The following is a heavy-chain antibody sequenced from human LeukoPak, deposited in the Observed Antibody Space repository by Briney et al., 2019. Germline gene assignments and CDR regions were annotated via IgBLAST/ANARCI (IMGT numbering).Heavy chain of an antibody. CDR2: LNSDGSST. CDR3: ARGAAGGDYDWLDP. J-gene: IGHJ5*02. Sequence: PGGSLRLSCAASGFTFSTYWMRWVRQAPGKGLVWVSRLNSDGSSTTYADSVKGRFTISRDNAKNTLYLQMNSLRVGDSAVYYCARGAAGGDYDWLDPWGQGTLVTVSS. CDR1: GFTFSTYW. V-gene: IGHV3-74*01. D-gene: IGHD4-17*01.